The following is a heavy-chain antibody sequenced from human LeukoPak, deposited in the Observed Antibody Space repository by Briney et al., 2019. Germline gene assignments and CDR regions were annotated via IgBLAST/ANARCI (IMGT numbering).Heavy chain of an antibody. V-gene: IGHV4-39*07. Sequence: SETLSLTCTVSGGSISSSSYYWGWIRQPPGKGLEWIGSIYYSGSTCYNPSLKSRVTISVDTSKNQFSLKLSSVTAADTAVYYCARDYYDSSGFLYYYGMDVWGQGTTVTVSS. D-gene: IGHD3-22*01. CDR3: ARDYYDSSGFLYYYGMDV. CDR1: GGSISSSSYY. J-gene: IGHJ6*02. CDR2: IYYSGST.